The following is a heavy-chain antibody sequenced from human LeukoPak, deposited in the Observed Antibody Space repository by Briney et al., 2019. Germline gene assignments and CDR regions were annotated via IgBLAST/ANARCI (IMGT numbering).Heavy chain of an antibody. CDR2: INPNSGGT. V-gene: IGHV1-2*02. CDR3: AAMTTVHTGDP. Sequence: ASVKVSCKASGYTFTGYYMHWVRQAPGQGLEWMGWINPNSGGTNYVQKFQGRVTMTRDTSISTAYMELSRLRSDDTAVYYCAAMTTVHTGDPWGQGTLVTVSS. CDR1: GYTFTGYY. D-gene: IGHD4-11*01. J-gene: IGHJ5*02.